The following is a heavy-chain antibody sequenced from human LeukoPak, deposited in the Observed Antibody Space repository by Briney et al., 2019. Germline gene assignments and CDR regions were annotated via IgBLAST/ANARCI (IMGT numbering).Heavy chain of an antibody. J-gene: IGHJ3*02. V-gene: IGHV4-39*07. CDR2: IFYSGST. CDR3: AKSNGYGLIGI. CDR1: SGSISTSNYY. D-gene: IGHD3-10*01. Sequence: SETLSLTCTVSSGSISTSNYYWGWVRQPPGKALEWIGNIFYSGSTYYSPSLKSRVTISLDTSRNQFSLKLNSVTAADTAVYYCAKSNGYGLIGIWGQGTMVTVSS.